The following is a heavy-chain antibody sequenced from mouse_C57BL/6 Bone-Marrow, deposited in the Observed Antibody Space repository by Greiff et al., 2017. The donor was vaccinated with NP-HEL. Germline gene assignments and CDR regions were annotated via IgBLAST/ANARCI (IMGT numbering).Heavy chain of an antibody. J-gene: IGHJ3*01. D-gene: IGHD2-4*01. V-gene: IGHV1-55*01. CDR2: IYPGSGST. CDR3: ARWVYYYDEAWFAY. Sequence: QVQLKQPGAELVKPGASVKMSCKASGYTFTSYWITWVKQRPGQGLEWIGDIYPGSGSTNYNEKFKSKATLTVDTSSSTAYMQLSSLTSEDSAVYYCARWVYYYDEAWFAYWGQGTLVTVSA. CDR1: GYTFTSYW.